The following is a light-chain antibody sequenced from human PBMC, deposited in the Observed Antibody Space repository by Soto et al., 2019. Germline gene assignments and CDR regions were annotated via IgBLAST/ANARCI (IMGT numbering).Light chain of an antibody. J-gene: IGLJ1*01. CDR3: QSFDSSLSAYV. Sequence: QSVLTQPPSVSRAPGQRVTISCTGSSSNIGAGRDVHWYQQLPGTAPRLLIYGNNNRPSGVPDRFSASKSGTSASLAITGLQAEDEADFYCQSFDSSLSAYVFGTGTKVTV. CDR2: GNN. V-gene: IGLV1-40*01. CDR1: SSNIGAGRD.